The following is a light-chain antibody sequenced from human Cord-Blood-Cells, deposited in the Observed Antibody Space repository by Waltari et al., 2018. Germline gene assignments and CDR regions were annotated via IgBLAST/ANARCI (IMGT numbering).Light chain of an antibody. CDR1: SRDVGGYNY. Sequence: QSALTQPRSVSGSPGQSVTISCPGTSRDVGGYNYVSWYQQHPGNAPKLMIYDVSKRPSGVPDRFSGSKSGNTASLTISGLQAEDEADYYCCSYAGSYVVFGGGTKLTVL. CDR3: CSYAGSYVV. CDR2: DVS. J-gene: IGLJ2*01. V-gene: IGLV2-11*01.